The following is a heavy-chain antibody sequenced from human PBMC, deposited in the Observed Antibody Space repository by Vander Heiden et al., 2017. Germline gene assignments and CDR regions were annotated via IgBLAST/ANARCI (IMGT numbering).Heavy chain of an antibody. D-gene: IGHD2-15*01. J-gene: IGHJ6*02. Sequence: QVQLQESGPGLVKPSETLSLTCTVSGGSISSYYGGWIRQPAGKGLEWIGRIYTSGSTNYNPSIKSRFTRSVDTSKNQFSLKLSSVTAADTDVYYCARDGCSGGSCYSESLYGMDVWGQWNTVTVSS. CDR1: GGSISSYY. V-gene: IGHV4-4*07. CDR3: ARDGCSGGSCYSESLYGMDV. CDR2: IYTSGST.